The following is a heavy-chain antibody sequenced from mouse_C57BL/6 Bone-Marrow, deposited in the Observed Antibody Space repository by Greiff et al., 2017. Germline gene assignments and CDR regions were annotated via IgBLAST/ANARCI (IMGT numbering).Heavy chain of an antibody. CDR1: GFTFSSYA. V-gene: IGHV5-9-1*02. CDR2: ISSGGDYI. D-gene: IGHD2-2*01. CDR3: TREIMVTTDYYAMDD. Sequence: EVQLQQSGEGLVKPGGSLKLSCAASGFTFSSYAMSWVRQTPEKRLEWVAYISSGGDYIYYADTVKGRFTISRDNARNTLYLQMSSLKSEDTAMYYCTREIMVTTDYYAMDDGGQGTSVTVSS. J-gene: IGHJ4*01.